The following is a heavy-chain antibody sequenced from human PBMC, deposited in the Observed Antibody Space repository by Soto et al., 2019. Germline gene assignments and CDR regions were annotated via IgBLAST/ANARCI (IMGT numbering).Heavy chain of an antibody. CDR2: INAYNGNT. Sequence: ASVKGSCKASGYTFTSYAINSVRQTPGQGLEWMGWINAYNGNTNYAQKFQGRVTMTTDTSTNTAYMDLRSLRSDDTAVYFCARLSLSGTNRPPLDYWGQGTLVTVSS. D-gene: IGHD1-1*01. CDR3: ARLSLSGTNRPPLDY. CDR1: GYTFTSYA. V-gene: IGHV1-18*01. J-gene: IGHJ4*02.